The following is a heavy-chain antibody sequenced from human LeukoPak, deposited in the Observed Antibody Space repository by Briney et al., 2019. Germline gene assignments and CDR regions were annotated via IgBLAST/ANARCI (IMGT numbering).Heavy chain of an antibody. D-gene: IGHD5-12*01. CDR3: ARGARGYSGYGPRDY. V-gene: IGHV1-2*02. CDR1: GYTFTGYY. J-gene: IGHJ4*02. Sequence: ASVKVSCKASGYTFTGYYMHWVRQAPQQGLEWMGWINPNRGGTKYAQKYQGRVNMTRDTSISTANMELSRLGSDDTAVYYCARGARGYSGYGPRDYWGQGTLVTVSS. CDR2: INPNRGGT.